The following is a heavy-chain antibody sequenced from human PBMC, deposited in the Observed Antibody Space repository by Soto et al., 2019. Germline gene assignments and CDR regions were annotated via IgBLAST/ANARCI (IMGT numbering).Heavy chain of an antibody. Sequence: ESGGGVVQPGRSLRLSCAASGFTFSSYGMHWVRQAPGKGLEWVAVIWYDGSNKYYADSVKGRFTISRDNSKNTLYLQMNSLRAEDTAVYYCARDRGYYYGSGSYYFQHWGQGTLVTVSS. CDR3: ARDRGYYYGSGSYYFQH. V-gene: IGHV3-33*01. CDR1: GFTFSSYG. D-gene: IGHD3-10*01. J-gene: IGHJ1*01. CDR2: IWYDGSNK.